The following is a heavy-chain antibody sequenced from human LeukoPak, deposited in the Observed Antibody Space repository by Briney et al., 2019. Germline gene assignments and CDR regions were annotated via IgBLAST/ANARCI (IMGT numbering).Heavy chain of an antibody. CDR2: IKRDGSEK. V-gene: IGHV3-7*01. CDR3: ARGFTIDY. D-gene: IGHD3-10*01. Sequence: GGSLRLSCAASGFTFSSCWMSWVRQAPGKGLEWVANIKRDGSEKYYVDSVKGRFTISRDNAKNSLYLRMNSLRADDTAVYYCARGFTIDYWGQGTLVTVSS. J-gene: IGHJ4*02. CDR1: GFTFSSCW.